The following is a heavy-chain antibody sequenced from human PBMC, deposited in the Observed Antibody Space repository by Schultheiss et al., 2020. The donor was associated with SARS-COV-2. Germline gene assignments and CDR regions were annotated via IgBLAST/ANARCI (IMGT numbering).Heavy chain of an antibody. Sequence: ESLKISCAVYGGSFSGYYWSWIRQPPGKGLEWIGRIYTSGSTNYNPSLKSRVTISVDTSKNQFSLKLSSVTAADTAVYYCARDRRIAAAGTFLEGYYYYGMDVWGQGTTVTVSS. CDR1: GGSFSGYY. V-gene: IGHV4-34*01. J-gene: IGHJ6*02. CDR3: ARDRRIAAAGTFLEGYYYYGMDV. CDR2: IYTSGST. D-gene: IGHD6-13*01.